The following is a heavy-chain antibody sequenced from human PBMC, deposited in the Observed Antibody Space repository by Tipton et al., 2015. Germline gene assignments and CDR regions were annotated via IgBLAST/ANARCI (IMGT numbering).Heavy chain of an antibody. CDR3: AKADCSSSSCNSGYFDF. V-gene: IGHV3-20*04. CDR2: IDWNGGRT. J-gene: IGHJ4*02. Sequence: SLRLSCAASGFTFDDYGMTWVRQVPGKGLEWVAGIDWNGGRTGYADSVKGRFIISRDNAQNSLFLQMNSLTAEDTAFYYCAKADCSSSSCNSGYFDFWGQGILVTVSS. CDR1: GFTFDDYG. D-gene: IGHD2-2*02.